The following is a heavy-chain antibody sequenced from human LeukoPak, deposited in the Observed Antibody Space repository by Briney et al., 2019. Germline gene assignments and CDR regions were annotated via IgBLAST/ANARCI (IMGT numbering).Heavy chain of an antibody. Sequence: SETLSLTCAVYGGSFSGYYWSWIRQPPGKGLEWIGYIYYSGSTYYNPSLKSRVTISVDTSKNQFSLKLSSVTAADTAVYYCARAVTYYGSGIIDYWGQGTLVTVSS. J-gene: IGHJ4*02. D-gene: IGHD3-10*01. CDR1: GGSFSGYY. CDR3: ARAVTYYGSGIIDY. CDR2: IYYSGST. V-gene: IGHV4-30-4*08.